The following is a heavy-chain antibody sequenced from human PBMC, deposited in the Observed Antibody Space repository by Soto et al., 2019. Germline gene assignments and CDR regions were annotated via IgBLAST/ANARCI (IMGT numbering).Heavy chain of an antibody. CDR2: INAGNGNT. V-gene: IGHV1-3*01. J-gene: IGHJ4*02. CDR3: ARDQGGIAVAGIYFDY. CDR1: GYTFTSYA. Sequence: ASVKVSCKASGYTFTSYAMHWVRQAPGQRLEWMGWINAGNGNTKYSQKFQGRVTITRDTSASTAYMELSSLRSEDTAVYYCARDQGGIAVAGIYFDYWGQGTLATVSS. D-gene: IGHD6-19*01.